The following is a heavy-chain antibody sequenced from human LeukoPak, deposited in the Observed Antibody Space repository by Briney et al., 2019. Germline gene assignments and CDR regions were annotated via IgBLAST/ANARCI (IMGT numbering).Heavy chain of an antibody. V-gene: IGHV4-59*01. J-gene: IGHJ3*01. CDR3: ARDRRGSFYTFDL. CDR1: GASINGYF. Sequence: PSETLSLTCSVSGASINGYFWNWVRQTPEKRLDWIGYVSHTGPTTSNPALKSRVSITIDTSKSQISLTMTSVTAADSALYYCARDRRGSFYTFDLWGPGTIVSVS. D-gene: IGHD1-26*01. CDR2: VSHTGPT.